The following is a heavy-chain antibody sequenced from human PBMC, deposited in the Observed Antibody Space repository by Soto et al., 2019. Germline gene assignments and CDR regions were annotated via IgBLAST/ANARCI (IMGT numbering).Heavy chain of an antibody. CDR2: ISYDGSNK. V-gene: IGHV3-30*18. D-gene: IGHD3-9*01. CDR3: AKSMGNDYDILTGYLPPGAFDI. Sequence: GGSLRLSCAASGFTFSSYGMHWVRQAPGKGLEWVAVISYDGSNKYYADSVKGRFTISRDNSKNTLYLQMNSLRAEDTAVYYCAKSMGNDYDILTGYLPPGAFDIWGQGTMVTVSS. J-gene: IGHJ3*02. CDR1: GFTFSSYG.